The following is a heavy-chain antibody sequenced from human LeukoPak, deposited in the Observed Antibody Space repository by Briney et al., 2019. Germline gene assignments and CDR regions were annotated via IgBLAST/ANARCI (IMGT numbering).Heavy chain of an antibody. Sequence: GGSLRLSCAASGFTFSSIAMTWVRQAPGKGLEWVSSIRSNGDTTYNADSVKGRFTISRDNSKNTLYLQMNSLRAEDTAVYYCANARYSGGQGTLVTVSS. CDR3: ANARYS. V-gene: IGHV3-23*01. J-gene: IGHJ4*02. D-gene: IGHD1-1*01. CDR1: GFTFSSIA. CDR2: IRSNGDTT.